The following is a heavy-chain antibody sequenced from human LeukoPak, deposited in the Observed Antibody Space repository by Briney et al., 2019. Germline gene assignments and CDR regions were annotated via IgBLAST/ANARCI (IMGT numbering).Heavy chain of an antibody. J-gene: IGHJ4*02. CDR1: GYTFSSYA. D-gene: IGHD5-18*01. Sequence: GGSLRLSCAASGYTFSSYAMHWVRQAPGKGREWVAVISYDGSNNYYADSVKGRFTISRDNSKNTLYLQMNSLRAEDTAVYYCARGYSYGVFDYWGQGTLVTVSS. CDR3: ARGYSYGVFDY. V-gene: IGHV3-30*04. CDR2: ISYDGSNN.